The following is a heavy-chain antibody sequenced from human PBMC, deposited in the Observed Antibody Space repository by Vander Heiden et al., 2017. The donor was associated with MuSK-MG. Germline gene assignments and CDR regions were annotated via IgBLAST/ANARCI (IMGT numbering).Heavy chain of an antibody. Sequence: QVQLVQSGAEVKKPGASVNVSCKASGYTFTGYYMHWVRQAPGQGLEWMGWINPNSGGTNYAQKFQGRVTMTRDTSISTAYMELSRLRSDDTAVYYCAREDYDILTGYYSVYYFDYWGQGTLVTVSS. CDR1: GYTFTGYY. J-gene: IGHJ4*02. CDR2: INPNSGGT. D-gene: IGHD3-9*01. CDR3: AREDYDILTGYYSVYYFDY. V-gene: IGHV1-2*02.